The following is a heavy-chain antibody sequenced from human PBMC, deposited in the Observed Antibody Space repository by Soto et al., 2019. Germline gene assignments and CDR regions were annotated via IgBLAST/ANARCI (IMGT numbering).Heavy chain of an antibody. V-gene: IGHV1-2*04. J-gene: IGHJ4*02. CDR1: GYTFTGYY. Sequence: GASVQVSCKASGYTFTGYYMHWVRQAPGQGLEGMGWINPNSGGTNYAQKFQGWGTMTRDTAISTGYMELSRLRSDGTAVYYCARDGAVGGKGMVDYWGQGTLVTVSS. CDR3: ARDGAVGGKGMVDY. D-gene: IGHD6-19*01. CDR2: INPNSGGT.